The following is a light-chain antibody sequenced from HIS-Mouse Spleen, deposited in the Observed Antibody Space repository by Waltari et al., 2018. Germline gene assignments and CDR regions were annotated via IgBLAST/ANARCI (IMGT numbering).Light chain of an antibody. CDR1: NIGRKN. CDR2: RDS. CDR3: QVWDSSTVV. Sequence: SYELTQPLSGSVALGQTARITCGGNNIGRKNVHWYQKKPGQAPVLVIYRDSNRPSGIPERFSGSNSGNTATLTISRAQAGDEADYYCQVWDSSTVVFGGGTKLTVL. V-gene: IGLV3-9*01. J-gene: IGLJ2*01.